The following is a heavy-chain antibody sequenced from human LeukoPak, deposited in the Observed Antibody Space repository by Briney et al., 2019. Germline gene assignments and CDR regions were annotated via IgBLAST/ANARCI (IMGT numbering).Heavy chain of an antibody. D-gene: IGHD6-13*01. J-gene: IGHJ4*02. CDR1: GGSISSSSYY. Sequence: PSETLSLTCTVSGGSISSSSYYWGWIRQPPGKGLEWIGRIYYSGSTYYNPFLKSRVTVSVDTSKNQLSLKLSSVTAADTAVYYCARQKGIAAAGAPDYWGQGTLVTVSS. CDR2: IYYSGST. CDR3: ARQKGIAAAGAPDY. V-gene: IGHV4-39*01.